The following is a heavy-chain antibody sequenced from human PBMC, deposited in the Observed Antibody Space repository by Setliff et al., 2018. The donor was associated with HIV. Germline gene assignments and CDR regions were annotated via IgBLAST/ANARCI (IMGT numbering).Heavy chain of an antibody. V-gene: IGHV1-46*01. D-gene: IGHD6-13*01. J-gene: IGHJ6*02. CDR1: GYTFTNYF. Sequence: ASVKVSCKASGYTFTNYFIHWVRQAPGQGLEWMEIVNPSDGSTSNSQKFQGRVTMTRDTSTSTVYMEVNSLRSDDTAVYYCARDSLAAAEYYGMDVWGQGTTVTVSS. CDR3: ARDSLAAAEYYGMDV. CDR2: VNPSDGST.